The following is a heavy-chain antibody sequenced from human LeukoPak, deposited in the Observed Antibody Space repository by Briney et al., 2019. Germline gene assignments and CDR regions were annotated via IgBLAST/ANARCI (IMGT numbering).Heavy chain of an antibody. J-gene: IGHJ4*02. CDR1: GGTFSSYA. CDR3: ARRWISRGAFDY. D-gene: IGHD2-2*03. V-gene: IGHV1-69*13. CDR2: IIPIFGTA. Sequence: ASVKVSCKASGGTFSSYAISWVRQAPGQGLEWMGGIIPIFGTANYAQKFQGRVTITAGESTSTAYMELSSLRSEDTAVYYCARRWISRGAFDYWGQGTLVTVSS.